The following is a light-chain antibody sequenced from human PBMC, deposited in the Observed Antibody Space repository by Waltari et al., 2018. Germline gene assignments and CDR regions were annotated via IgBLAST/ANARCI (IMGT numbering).Light chain of an antibody. CDR1: QSISGW. CDR3: QQYQSSPSLT. J-gene: IGKJ4*01. V-gene: IGKV1-5*01. Sequence: DIQMTQSPSTLSASVGDRVTITCRASQSISGWLAWYPQKPGKAPNLLIYDASNLEIGVPSRFSGSGSGTEFSLTISSLQPEDVAVYYCQQYQSSPSLTFGGGTKVEI. CDR2: DAS.